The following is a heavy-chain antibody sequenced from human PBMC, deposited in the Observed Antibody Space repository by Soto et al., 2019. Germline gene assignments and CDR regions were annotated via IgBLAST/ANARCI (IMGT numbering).Heavy chain of an antibody. V-gene: IGHV3-21*01. D-gene: IGHD1-1*01. CDR2: ISSSSSYI. CDR1: GFTFSSYG. Sequence: PGGSLRLSCAASGFTFSSYGMNWVRQAPGKGLEWVSSISSSSSYIYYADSVKGRFTISRDNAKNSLYLQMNSLRAEDTAVYYCAREREGYRFWTNWFDPWGQGTLVTVSS. CDR3: AREREGYRFWTNWFDP. J-gene: IGHJ5*02.